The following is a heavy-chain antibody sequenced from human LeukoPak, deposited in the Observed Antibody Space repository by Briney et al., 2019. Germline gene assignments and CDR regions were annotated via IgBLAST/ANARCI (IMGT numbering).Heavy chain of an antibody. CDR1: GFTFSDYY. J-gene: IGHJ4*02. Sequence: GGSLRLSCAASGFTFSDYYMSWIRQAPGKGPEWISYISNSGDTIYYSDSVKGRFTISRDNTKNSLYLQMSSLRADDTAVYYCARDLRHNLQFLDQYYVHFWGQGTRVTVSS. CDR3: ARDLRHNLQFLDQYYVHF. V-gene: IGHV3-11*01. CDR2: ISNSGDTI. D-gene: IGHD3/OR15-3a*01.